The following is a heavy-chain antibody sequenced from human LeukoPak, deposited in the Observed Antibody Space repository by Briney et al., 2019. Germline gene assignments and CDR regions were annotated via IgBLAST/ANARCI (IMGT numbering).Heavy chain of an antibody. CDR3: ACDWRAPYYGSGSYPFDY. V-gene: IGHV4-39*01. CDR2: IYYSGST. J-gene: IGHJ4*02. CDR1: GGSISSGGYY. D-gene: IGHD3-10*01. Sequence: PSETLSLTCTVSGGSISSGGYYWGWIRQPPGKGLEWIGSIYYSGSTYYNPSLKSRVTISVDTSKNQFSLKLSSVTAADTAVYYCACDWRAPYYGSGSYPFDYWGQGTLVTVSS.